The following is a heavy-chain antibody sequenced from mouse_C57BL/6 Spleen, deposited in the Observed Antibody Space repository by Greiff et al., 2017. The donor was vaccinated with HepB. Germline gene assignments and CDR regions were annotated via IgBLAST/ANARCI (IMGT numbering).Heavy chain of an antibody. J-gene: IGHJ2*01. D-gene: IGHD2-10*02. CDR2: IDPSDSYT. V-gene: IGHV1-50*01. Sequence: QVQLKQPGAELVKPGASVKLSCKASGYTFTSYWMQWVKQRPGQGLEWIGEIDPSDSYTNYNQKFKGKATLTVDTSSSTAYMQLSSLTSEDSAVYYCARRTYDDVNYWGQGTTLTVSS. CDR3: ARRTYDDVNY. CDR1: GYTFTSYW.